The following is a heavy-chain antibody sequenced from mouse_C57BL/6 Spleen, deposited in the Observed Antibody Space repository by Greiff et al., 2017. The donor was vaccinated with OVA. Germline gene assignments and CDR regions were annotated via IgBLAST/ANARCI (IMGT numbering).Heavy chain of an antibody. V-gene: IGHV5-9-1*02. J-gene: IGHJ2*01. Sequence: DVMLVESGEGLVKPGGSLKLSCAASGFTFSSYAMSWVRQTPEKRLEWVAYISSGGDYIYYADTVKGRFTISRDNARNTLYLQMSSLKSEDTAMYYCTRDPNYYGSSYGFDYWGQGTTLTVSS. CDR2: ISSGGDYI. CDR3: TRDPNYYGSSYGFDY. CDR1: GFTFSSYA. D-gene: IGHD1-1*01.